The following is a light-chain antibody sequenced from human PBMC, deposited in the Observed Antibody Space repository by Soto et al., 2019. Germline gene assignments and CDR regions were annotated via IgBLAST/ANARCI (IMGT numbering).Light chain of an antibody. J-gene: IGLJ1*01. Sequence: QSVLTQPPSVSGAPGQRVTISCTGXSXXIGAGYDVHWYQQLPGTAPKLLIYGNSNRPSGVPDRFSGSKSGTSASLAITGLQAEDEADYYCQSYDSSLSGYVFGTGTKLTVL. CDR1: SXXIGAGYD. CDR3: QSYDSSLSGYV. V-gene: IGLV1-40*01. CDR2: GNS.